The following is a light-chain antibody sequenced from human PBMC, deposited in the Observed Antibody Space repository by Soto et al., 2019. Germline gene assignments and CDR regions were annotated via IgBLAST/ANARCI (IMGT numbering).Light chain of an antibody. CDR1: QTISSW. CDR2: KAS. V-gene: IGKV1-5*03. J-gene: IGKJ1*01. CDR3: QQYDSFSP. Sequence: DVQMTKSPSTLSGSKGDRVTITCRASQTISSWLAWYQQKPGKAPKLLIYKASTLKSGVPSRFSGSVSGTEFTLTISGLQPDDFATYYCQQYDSFSPFGQGGKVDNK.